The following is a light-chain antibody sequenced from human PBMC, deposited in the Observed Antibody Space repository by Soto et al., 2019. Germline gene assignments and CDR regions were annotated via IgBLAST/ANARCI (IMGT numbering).Light chain of an antibody. CDR2: GAS. V-gene: IGKV3-20*01. Sequence: EIVLTQSPGTLSLSPGERATLSCRASQSVRSSYLAWYQQKPGQAPRLLIYGASSRATDIPDRFSGSGSGTDFTLTISRLEPEDFAVYYCHQYGGTPKTFGQGTKLEIK. CDR3: HQYGGTPKT. J-gene: IGKJ2*01. CDR1: QSVRSSY.